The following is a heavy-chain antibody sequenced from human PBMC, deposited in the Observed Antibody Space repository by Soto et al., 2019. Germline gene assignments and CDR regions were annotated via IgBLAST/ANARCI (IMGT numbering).Heavy chain of an antibody. D-gene: IGHD3-22*01. J-gene: IGHJ4*02. CDR3: AKHHYDSSGYPYFDF. CDR1: GFIFGSYS. CDR2: ISGSGSRT. V-gene: IGHV3-23*01. Sequence: EVLLLESGGGLVQPGGSLRLSCAASGFIFGSYSMTWVRQAPGKGLEWVSGISGSGSRTYYADAVKGRFTISRDNSENTLYLQMNSLRAEDTAVYYCAKHHYDSSGYPYFDFWGQGTLVTVSS.